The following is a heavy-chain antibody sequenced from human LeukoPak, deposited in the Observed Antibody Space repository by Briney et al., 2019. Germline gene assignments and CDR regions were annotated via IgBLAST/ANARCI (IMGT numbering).Heavy chain of an antibody. V-gene: IGHV3-30*18. D-gene: IGHD2-15*01. J-gene: IGHJ4*02. CDR2: ISHDGSNN. Sequence: PGGSLRLSCAGSGFTFSSYAMTWVRQAPGKGLEWVVVISHDGSNNNYADSVKGRFTISRDNSKNTLYLQMNSLRPEDTAVYYCAKVRVGTAHFDYWGQGTLVTVSS. CDR1: GFTFSSYA. CDR3: AKVRVGTAHFDY.